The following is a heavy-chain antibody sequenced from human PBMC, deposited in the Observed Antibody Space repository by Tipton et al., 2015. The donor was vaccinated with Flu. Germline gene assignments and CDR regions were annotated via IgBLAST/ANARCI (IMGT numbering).Heavy chain of an antibody. J-gene: IGHJ4*02. CDR1: GFSFTSYE. D-gene: IGHD1-26*01. Sequence: GSLRLSCAASGFSFTSYEMNWVRQAPGKGLEWVSYISHTGSTVFYADSVKGRFTISRDNAQKSLYLQMNSLRGEDTAVYYCARDNIYDNTGTFDHWGQGTLVTVSS. CDR2: ISHTGSTV. V-gene: IGHV3-48*03. CDR3: ARDNIYDNTGTFDH.